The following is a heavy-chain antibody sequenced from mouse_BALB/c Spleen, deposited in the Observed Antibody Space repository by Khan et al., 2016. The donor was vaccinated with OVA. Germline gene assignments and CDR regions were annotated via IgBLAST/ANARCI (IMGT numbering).Heavy chain of an antibody. Sequence: QIQLVQSGPELKKPGETVKISCKASGYTFTNYGMNWVRQAPGKGLKWMGWINTSTGEPTYADDFRGRFAFSLETSASTAYLQINNLKDEDTDTYFCARVGYSGTMDYWGQGTSVTVSS. CDR1: GYTFTNYG. D-gene: IGHD2-14*01. V-gene: IGHV9-3-1*01. CDR3: ARVGYSGTMDY. CDR2: INTSTGEP. J-gene: IGHJ4*01.